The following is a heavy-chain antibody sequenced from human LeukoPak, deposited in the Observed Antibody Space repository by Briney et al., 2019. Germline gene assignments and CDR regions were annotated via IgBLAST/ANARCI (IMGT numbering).Heavy chain of an antibody. Sequence: ASVKVSCKASGYTFTGYYIHWVRQAPGQGLEWMGWINPNSGGTNYAQKFQGRVTMTRDTSISTAYMELSRLRSDDTAVYYCARDMSPIVGGYSYMDVWGKGTTVTVSS. CDR3: ARDMSPIVGGYSYMDV. CDR2: INPNSGGT. V-gene: IGHV1-2*02. CDR1: GYTFTGYY. D-gene: IGHD1-26*01. J-gene: IGHJ6*03.